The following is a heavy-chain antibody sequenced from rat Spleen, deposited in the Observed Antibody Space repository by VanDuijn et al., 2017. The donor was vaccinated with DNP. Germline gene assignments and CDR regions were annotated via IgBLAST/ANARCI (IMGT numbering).Heavy chain of an antibody. CDR1: GFTFSDYY. V-gene: IGHV5-20*01. CDR2: ITYDGGRT. J-gene: IGHJ3*01. Sequence: EVQLVESGGGLVQPGRSLKLSCAASGFTFSDYYMAWVRQVPTKGLELVAYITYDGGRTYYPDSVKGRFTISRDTAKNTLYLQMNSLRSEDTATYYCTIYFYSGDNWFGYWGQGTLVTVSS. CDR3: TIYFYSGDNWFGY. D-gene: IGHD1-1*01.